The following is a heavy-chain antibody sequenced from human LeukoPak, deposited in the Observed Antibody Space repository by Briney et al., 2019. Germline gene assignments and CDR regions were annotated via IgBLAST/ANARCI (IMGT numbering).Heavy chain of an antibody. Sequence: GGSLRLSCAASGFTFSDYSMNWVREAPGGGLEWISYIGIDSGNTNYADSVKGRFTISRDKAKNSLYLQMNSLRVEDTAVYYCARDYKYAFDNWGQGTLVPVSS. D-gene: IGHD5-24*01. CDR3: ARDYKYAFDN. V-gene: IGHV3-48*01. CDR1: GFTFSDYS. CDR2: IGIDSGNT. J-gene: IGHJ4*02.